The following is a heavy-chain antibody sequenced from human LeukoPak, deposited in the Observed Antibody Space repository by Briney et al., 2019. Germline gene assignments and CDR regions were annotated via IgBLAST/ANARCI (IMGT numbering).Heavy chain of an antibody. Sequence: SETLSLTCTVSGGSISSSSYYWGWIRQPPWKGLEWIGSIYYSGSTYYNLSLKSRVTISVDTSKNQFSLKLSSVTAADTAVYYCARQRAYYYGSGSYYYYYYMDVWGKGTTVTISS. V-gene: IGHV4-39*01. D-gene: IGHD3-10*01. CDR3: ARQRAYYYGSGSYYYYYYMDV. CDR2: IYYSGST. J-gene: IGHJ6*03. CDR1: GGSISSSSYY.